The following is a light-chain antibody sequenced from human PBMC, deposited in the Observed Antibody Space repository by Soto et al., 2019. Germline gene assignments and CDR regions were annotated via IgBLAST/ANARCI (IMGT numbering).Light chain of an antibody. J-gene: IGKJ5*01. CDR1: QNIDNW. CDR2: AAS. CDR3: QHARSFPIT. Sequence: DIPLTQSPSSVSASVGDRVTITCRASQNIDNWLAWYQQKPGKAPKLLIYAASILRGGVPSRFSGSGSGTDFTLTISSLQPEDFATYSCQHARSFPITFGQGTRVEI. V-gene: IGKV1-12*01.